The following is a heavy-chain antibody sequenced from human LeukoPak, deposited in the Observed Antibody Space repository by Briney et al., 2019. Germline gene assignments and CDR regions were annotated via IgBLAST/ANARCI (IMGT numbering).Heavy chain of an antibody. D-gene: IGHD3-9*01. Sequence: GGSLRLSCAASLFTFSSYWMHWVRHAPGKGLVWVSRINSDGSSTSYADSVKGRFTISRDNAKNTLYLQMNSLRAEDTAVYYCARVSDILTGYYYFDYWGQGTLVTVSS. CDR1: LFTFSSYW. CDR3: ARVSDILTGYYYFDY. CDR2: INSDGSST. V-gene: IGHV3-74*01. J-gene: IGHJ4*02.